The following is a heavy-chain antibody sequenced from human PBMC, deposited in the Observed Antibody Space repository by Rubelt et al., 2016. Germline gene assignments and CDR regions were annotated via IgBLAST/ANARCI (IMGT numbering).Heavy chain of an antibody. Sequence: QLQLQESGPGLVKPSETLSLTCTVSGGSISSSFYWGWIRQPPGKGLEWIGSIHDGGNTYYNPSLKSRLTMSVDTSKNQFSLKLGSVTAAEPAVDDCARVVPAAIGASHSFDYWGQGTLVTVSS. V-gene: IGHV4-39*01. J-gene: IGHJ4*02. D-gene: IGHD2-2*02. CDR2: IHDGGNT. CDR1: GGSISSSFY. CDR3: ARVVPAAIGASHSFDY.